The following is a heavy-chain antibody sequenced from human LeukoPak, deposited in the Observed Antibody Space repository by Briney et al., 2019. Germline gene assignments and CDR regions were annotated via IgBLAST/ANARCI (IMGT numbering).Heavy chain of an antibody. CDR2: ISGSGDST. V-gene: IGHV3-23*01. D-gene: IGHD6-6*01. CDR3: AKANSRSSPHFDY. CDR1: GFTFSGYA. Sequence: GGSLRLSCAASGFTFSGYALSWVRQAPGKGLEWVSTISGSGDSTYYADSVKGRFTISRDNSKNTLYLQMNSLRAEDTALYYCAKANSRSSPHFDYWGQGTLVTVSS. J-gene: IGHJ4*02.